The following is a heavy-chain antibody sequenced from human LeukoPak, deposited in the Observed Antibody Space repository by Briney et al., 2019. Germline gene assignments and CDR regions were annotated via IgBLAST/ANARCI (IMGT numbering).Heavy chain of an antibody. J-gene: IGHJ4*02. V-gene: IGHV4-30-2*01. Sequence: ESSETLSLTCAVSGGSISSCGYSWSWIRQPPGKGLEWIGYIYHSGSTYYNPSLKSRVTISVDRSGNQFSLKLSSVTAADTAVYYCARVATTYYFDYWGQGTLVTVSS. CDR2: IYHSGST. CDR1: GGSISSCGYS. D-gene: IGHD5-12*01. CDR3: ARVATTYYFDY.